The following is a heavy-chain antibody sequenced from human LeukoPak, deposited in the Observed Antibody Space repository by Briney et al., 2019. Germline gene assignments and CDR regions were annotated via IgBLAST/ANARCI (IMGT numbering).Heavy chain of an antibody. CDR3: AKFSSVVVVAAPPDY. V-gene: IGHV3-23*01. D-gene: IGHD2-15*01. CDR1: GFTFSSYG. Sequence: GGSLRLSCAASGFTFSSYGMSWVRQAPGKGLEWVPAISGSGGSTYYADSVKGRFTISRDNSKNTLYLQMNSLRAEDTAVYYCAKFSSVVVVAAPPDYWGQGTLVTVSS. J-gene: IGHJ4*02. CDR2: ISGSGGST.